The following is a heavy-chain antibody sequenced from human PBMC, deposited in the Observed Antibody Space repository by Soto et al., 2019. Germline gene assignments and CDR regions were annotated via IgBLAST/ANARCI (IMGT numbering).Heavy chain of an antibody. Sequence: EVALVESGGGLVQPGGSLRLSCGVSGFTFSTAWMTWVRQAPGKGLEWVANIKEDGSVEDYAGSVKGRFTVSRDNAKNSMYLLMNSLRAEDTAVYHCATHNDWCFNYWGQGTLVTVSS. CDR1: GFTFSTAW. CDR3: ATHNDWCFNY. D-gene: IGHD3-9*01. CDR2: IKEDGSVE. J-gene: IGHJ4*02. V-gene: IGHV3-7*01.